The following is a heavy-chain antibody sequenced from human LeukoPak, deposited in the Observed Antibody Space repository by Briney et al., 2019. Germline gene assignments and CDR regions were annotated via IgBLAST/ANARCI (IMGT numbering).Heavy chain of an antibody. CDR3: AKDLRHFDWSGNYFDY. V-gene: IGHV3-30*02. Sequence: GGSLRLSCAASGFTFSRSWMTWVRQAPGKGLEWVAFIRYDGSKTYYADSVKGRFTISRDNFKNTLYLQMNSLRPEDSAVYYCAKDLRHFDWSGNYFDYWGQGTLVTVSS. J-gene: IGHJ4*02. CDR2: IRYDGSKT. D-gene: IGHD3-9*01. CDR1: GFTFSRSW.